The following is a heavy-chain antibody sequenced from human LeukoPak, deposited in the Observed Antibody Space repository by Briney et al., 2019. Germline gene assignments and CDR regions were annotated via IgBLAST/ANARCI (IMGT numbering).Heavy chain of an antibody. CDR3: ARDYYDSSGYLHD. CDR1: GFTFSNYG. CDR2: ISYDGSNK. J-gene: IGHJ4*02. Sequence: PGGSLRLSCAASGFTFSNYGIHWVRQAPGKGLEWVAVISYDGSNKYYADSVKGRFTISRDNSKNTLYLQMNSLRAEDTAVYYCARDYYDSSGYLHDWGQGTLVTVSS. V-gene: IGHV3-30*03. D-gene: IGHD3-22*01.